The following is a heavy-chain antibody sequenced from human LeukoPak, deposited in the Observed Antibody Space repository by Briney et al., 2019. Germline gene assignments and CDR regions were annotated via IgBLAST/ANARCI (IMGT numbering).Heavy chain of an antibody. Sequence: SETLSLTCTVSGGSISSYYWSWIRQPPGKGLEWIGYIYYSGSTNYNPSLKSRVTISVDTSKNQFSLNLYSVTAADTAVYYCARDKPYDSSGYSWAFDIWGQGTMVTVSS. V-gene: IGHV4-59*01. J-gene: IGHJ3*02. CDR3: ARDKPYDSSGYSWAFDI. CDR2: IYYSGST. CDR1: GGSISSYY. D-gene: IGHD3-22*01.